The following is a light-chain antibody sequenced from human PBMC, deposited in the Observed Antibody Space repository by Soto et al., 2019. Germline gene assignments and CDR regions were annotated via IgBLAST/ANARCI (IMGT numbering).Light chain of an antibody. Sequence: EIEMTQSPATLSVSPGERAILSCRASQSVSSNLAWYQQKPGQAPRLLIYGASTRATGIPARFSGSGSGTEFTLTISSLQSEDFAVYYCQQYNNWPPGVTFGPGTKVDIK. CDR1: QSVSSN. CDR3: QQYNNWPPGVT. V-gene: IGKV3-15*01. J-gene: IGKJ3*01. CDR2: GAS.